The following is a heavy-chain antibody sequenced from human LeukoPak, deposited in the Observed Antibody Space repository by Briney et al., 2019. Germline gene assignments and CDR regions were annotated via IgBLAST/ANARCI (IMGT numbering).Heavy chain of an antibody. D-gene: IGHD4-17*01. J-gene: IGHJ5*02. CDR2: IYTSGST. CDR3: AKQPTVTKLYNWFDP. CDR1: GGSISSYY. V-gene: IGHV4-4*07. Sequence: PSETLSLTCTVSGGSISSYYWSWIRQPAGKGLEWIGRIYTSGSTNYNPSLKSRVTMSVDTSKNQFSLKLSSVTAADTAVYYCAKQPTVTKLYNWFDPWGQGTLVTVSS.